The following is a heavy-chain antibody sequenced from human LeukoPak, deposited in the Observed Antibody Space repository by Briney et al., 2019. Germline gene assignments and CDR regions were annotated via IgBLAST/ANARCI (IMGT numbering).Heavy chain of an antibody. V-gene: IGHV1-69*04. J-gene: IGHJ6*02. Sequence: EASVKVSCKVSGGTFSSYAISWVRQAPGQGLEWMGRIIPILGIANYAQKFQGRVTITADKSTSTAYMELSSLRSEDTAVYYCARVRLRSTNYYYYGMDVWGQGTTVTVSS. CDR2: IIPILGIA. CDR3: ARVRLRSTNYYYYGMDV. CDR1: GGTFSSYA. D-gene: IGHD4-17*01.